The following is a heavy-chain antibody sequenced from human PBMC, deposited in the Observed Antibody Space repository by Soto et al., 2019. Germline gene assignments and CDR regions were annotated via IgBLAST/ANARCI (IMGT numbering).Heavy chain of an antibody. D-gene: IGHD3-16*01. CDR1: GYTFTHYG. CDR2: ISAYSGKT. J-gene: IGHJ4*02. V-gene: IGHV1-18*01. Sequence: QVQLVQSGAEVRKPGASVKVSCKTSGYTFTHYGIGWVRQAPGQGLEWVGWISAYSGKTHYAQKVQDKVTMTTDTSTSTAYLEVRSLRSDDTAVYFCARDPYLGDHQYWGQGTLVTVSS. CDR3: ARDPYLGDHQY.